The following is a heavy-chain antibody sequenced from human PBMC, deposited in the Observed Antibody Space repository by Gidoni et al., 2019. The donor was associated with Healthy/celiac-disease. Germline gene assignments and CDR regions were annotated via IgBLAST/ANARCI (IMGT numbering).Heavy chain of an antibody. V-gene: IGHV4-34*01. Sequence: QVQLQQWGAGLLKPSETLSLTCAVYGGSFSGYYWSWIRQPPGKGLEWIGEINHSGSTNYNPSLKSRVTISVDTSKNQFSLKLSSVTAADTAVYYCARAPYDYVWGSYRPAPYAFDIWGQGTMVTVSS. J-gene: IGHJ3*02. D-gene: IGHD3-16*02. CDR2: INHSGST. CDR3: ARAPYDYVWGSYRPAPYAFDI. CDR1: GGSFSGYY.